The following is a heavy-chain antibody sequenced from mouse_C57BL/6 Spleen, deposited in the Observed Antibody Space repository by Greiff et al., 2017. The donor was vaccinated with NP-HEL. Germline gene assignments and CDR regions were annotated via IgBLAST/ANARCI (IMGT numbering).Heavy chain of an antibody. V-gene: IGHV14-3*01. CDR2: IDPANGNT. CDR1: GFNIKNTY. D-gene: IGHD2-4*01. CDR3: ARGIYYDYDGGYFDV. Sequence: EVKLQESVAELVRPGASVKLSCTASGFNIKNTYMHWVKQRPEQGLEWIGRIDPANGNTKYAPKFQGKATITADTSSNTAYLQLSSLTSEDTAIYYCARGIYYDYDGGYFDVWGTGTTVTVSS. J-gene: IGHJ1*03.